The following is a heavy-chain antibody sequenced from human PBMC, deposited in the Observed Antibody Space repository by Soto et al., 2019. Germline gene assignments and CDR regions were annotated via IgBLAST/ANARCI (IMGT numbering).Heavy chain of an antibody. CDR2: ISSSGNT. J-gene: IGHJ4*02. CDR1: DGSISNFY. D-gene: IGHD3-22*01. Sequence: PSETLSFTCTVSDGSISNFYWSWIRQPPGKGLEWIGYISSSGNTNYNPSLKSRVSISVDTSKNQFSLNLTSVTAADTGVYYCARAPMVLTRSYFDSWGQGTPVTVSS. V-gene: IGHV4-59*01. CDR3: ARAPMVLTRSYFDS.